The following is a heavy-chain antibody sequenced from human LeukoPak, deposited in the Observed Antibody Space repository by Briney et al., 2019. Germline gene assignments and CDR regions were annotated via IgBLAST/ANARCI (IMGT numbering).Heavy chain of an antibody. V-gene: IGHV3-30*18. Sequence: PGGSLRLSCAASGFTFSSYGMHWVRQAPGKGLEWVAVISYDGSNKYYADSVKGRFTISRDNSKNTLYLQMNSLRAEDTAVYYCAKSYVWGSYRLVDYWGQGTLVTVSS. CDR3: AKSYVWGSYRLVDY. J-gene: IGHJ4*02. CDR1: GFTFSSYG. D-gene: IGHD3-16*02. CDR2: ISYDGSNK.